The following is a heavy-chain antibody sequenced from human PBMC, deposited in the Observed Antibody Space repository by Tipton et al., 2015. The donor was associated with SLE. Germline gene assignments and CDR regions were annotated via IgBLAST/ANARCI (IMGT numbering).Heavy chain of an antibody. CDR1: GYTFTDYY. D-gene: IGHD3-16*01. J-gene: IGHJ4*02. CDR3: VRELVGGHCDY. Sequence: QSGAEVKKRGASMKVSCKASGYTFTDYYLHWVRQVPGQGLEWMGIIIPSGGSTNYAQKFQGRVTMTRDTSTSTVYMELSSPTSGDTAVYYCVRELVGGHCDYWSQGTLVTVSS. CDR2: IIPSGGST. V-gene: IGHV1-46*01.